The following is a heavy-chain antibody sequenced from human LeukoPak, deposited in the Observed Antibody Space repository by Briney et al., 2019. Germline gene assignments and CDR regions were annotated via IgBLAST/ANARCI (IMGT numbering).Heavy chain of an antibody. J-gene: IGHJ6*02. CDR2: ISSSSSTI. V-gene: IGHV3-48*02. D-gene: IGHD6-19*01. Sequence: PGGSLRLSCAASGFTFSSYSMNWVRQAPGKGLEWVSYISSSSSTIYYADSVKGRFTISRDNAKNSLYLQMNSLRDEDTAVYYCARDGRIVAVAGTGYYYYGMDVWGQGTTVTVSS. CDR3: ARDGRIVAVAGTGYYYYGMDV. CDR1: GFTFSSYS.